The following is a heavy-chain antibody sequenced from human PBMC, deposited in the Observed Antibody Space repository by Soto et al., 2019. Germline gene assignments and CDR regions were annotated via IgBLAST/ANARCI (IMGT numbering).Heavy chain of an antibody. D-gene: IGHD6-13*01. CDR3: ARDTAAAAFDY. J-gene: IGHJ4*02. CDR1: GFTFDDYG. CDR2: INWNGGST. Sequence: TGGSLRLSCAASGFTFDDYGMSWVRQAPGKGLEWVSGINWNGGSTGYADSVKGRFTISRDNAKNSLYLQMNSLRAEDTALYHCARDTAAAAFDYWGQGTLVTVSS. V-gene: IGHV3-20*01.